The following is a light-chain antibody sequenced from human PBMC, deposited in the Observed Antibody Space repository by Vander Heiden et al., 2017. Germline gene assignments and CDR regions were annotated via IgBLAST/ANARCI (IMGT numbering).Light chain of an antibody. J-gene: IGLJ2*01. Sequence: SYELTQPPSVSVSPGQTARITCSGDTLGNKYVCWYQQRSGQSPVLVIYQGNKRPSGIPERFSGSNSGNTATLTISGTQAVDEADYYCQAWDSSIAVFGGGTKLTVL. CDR3: QAWDSSIAV. CDR1: TLGNKY. CDR2: QGN. V-gene: IGLV3-1*01.